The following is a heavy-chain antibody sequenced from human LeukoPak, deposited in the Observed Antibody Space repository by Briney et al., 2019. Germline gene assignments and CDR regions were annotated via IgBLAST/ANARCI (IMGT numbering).Heavy chain of an antibody. CDR3: AREYDYVWGSYRYTPYYFDY. CDR2: MNPNSGNT. CDR1: GYTFTSYD. J-gene: IGHJ4*02. V-gene: IGHV1-8*01. D-gene: IGHD3-16*02. Sequence: ASVKVSCKASGYTFTSYDINWVRQATGQGLEWMGWMNPNSGNTGYAQKFQGRVTMTRNTSISTAYMELSSLRSEDTAVYYCAREYDYVWGSYRYTPYYFDYWGQGTLVTVSS.